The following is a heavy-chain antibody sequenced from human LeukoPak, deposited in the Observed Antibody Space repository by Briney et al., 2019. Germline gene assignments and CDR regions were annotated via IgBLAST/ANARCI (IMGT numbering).Heavy chain of an antibody. CDR1: GFTFSSYW. V-gene: IGHV3-7*01. CDR3: ARDLAGPPQEAFDI. Sequence: GGSLRLSCAASGFTFSSYWMNWVRQAPGKGLEWVANIKKDGSERYYVASVKGRFAISRENTNNYLYLQMNTLRAEATAIYYCARDLAGPPQEAFDIWGQGTMVTVSS. J-gene: IGHJ3*02. CDR2: IKKDGSER.